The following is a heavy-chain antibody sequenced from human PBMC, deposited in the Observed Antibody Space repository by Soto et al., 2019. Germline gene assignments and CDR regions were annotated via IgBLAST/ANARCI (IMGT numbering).Heavy chain of an antibody. D-gene: IGHD2-2*01. J-gene: IGHJ6*02. CDR2: IKQDGSEK. V-gene: IGHV3-7*04. Sequence: EVQLVESGGGLVQPGGSLRLSCAASGFTFSSYWMSWVRQAPGKGLEWVANIKQDGSEKYYVDSVKGRFTISRDNAKNXLXLXLNSLRAEDTAVYYCARDPNIVVVPAAIYYYYGMDVWGQRTTVTVSS. CDR1: GFTFSSYW. CDR3: ARDPNIVVVPAAIYYYYGMDV.